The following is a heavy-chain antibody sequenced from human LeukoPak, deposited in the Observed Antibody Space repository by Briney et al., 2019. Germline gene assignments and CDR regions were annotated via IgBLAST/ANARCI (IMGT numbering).Heavy chain of an antibody. CDR1: GGSISNGNYY. CDR2: IYHSGST. D-gene: IGHD3-10*01. J-gene: IGHJ4*02. CDR3: ARGGYGSGSFHLDY. V-gene: IGHV4-30-2*01. Sequence: PSETLSLTCTVSGGSISNGNYYWSWIRQPPGKGLEWIGYIYHSGSTYYNPSLKSRVTISVDRSKNQFSLKLSSVTAADTALYYCARGGYGSGSFHLDYWGQGTLVTVSS.